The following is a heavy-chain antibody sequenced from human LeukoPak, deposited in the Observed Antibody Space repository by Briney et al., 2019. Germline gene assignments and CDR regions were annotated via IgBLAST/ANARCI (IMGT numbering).Heavy chain of an antibody. J-gene: IGHJ4*02. CDR2: IYISGST. Sequence: SETLSLTCTVFGGSISSYYWSWIRQPAGKGLEWIGRIYISGSTSYNPSLKSRVTLSVDTSKNQFSLNLSSVTAADTAIYYCAREIWYSSSWYFDYWGQGTLVTVSS. CDR1: GGSISSYY. D-gene: IGHD6-13*01. V-gene: IGHV4-4*07. CDR3: AREIWYSSSWYFDY.